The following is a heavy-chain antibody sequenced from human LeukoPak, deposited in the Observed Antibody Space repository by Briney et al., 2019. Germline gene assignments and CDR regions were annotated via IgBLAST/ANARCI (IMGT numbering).Heavy chain of an antibody. J-gene: IGHJ3*02. D-gene: IGHD1-26*01. V-gene: IGHV1-2*02. Sequence: ASVKVSCKASGYIFTVYYIHWLRQAPGQGLEWMGWIIPNSGGTKYAQKFQDRVTMTRDTSISTAYMELSSLTYDDTAVYYCARGVLLQGRGAFDIWGQGAMVTVSS. CDR3: ARGVLLQGRGAFDI. CDR2: IIPNSGGT. CDR1: GYIFTVYY.